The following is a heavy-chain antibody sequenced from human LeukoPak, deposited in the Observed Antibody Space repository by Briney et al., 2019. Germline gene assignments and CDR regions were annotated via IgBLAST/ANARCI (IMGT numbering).Heavy chain of an antibody. CDR1: GFVFSDHY. CDR3: AREKIPGEGVVRGFYGEDV. D-gene: IGHD3-10*01. Sequence: PGGSLRLSCVASGFVFSDHYMSWFRQAPGKGLEWISYISRSGKSIYYEDSMKGRFTISRDNGKNSLYLQMNSLTDEDTAVYYCAREKIPGEGVVRGFYGEDVWGQAPTVTVPS. J-gene: IGHJ6*02. V-gene: IGHV3-11*01. CDR2: ISRSGKSI.